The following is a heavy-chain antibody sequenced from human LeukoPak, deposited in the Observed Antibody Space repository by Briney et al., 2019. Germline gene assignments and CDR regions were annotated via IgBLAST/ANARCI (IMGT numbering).Heavy chain of an antibody. D-gene: IGHD3-22*01. CDR1: GFTFSSYS. J-gene: IGHJ4*02. CDR3: ARDEAGSGYYSDY. CDR2: ISGSSFTI. Sequence: PGGSLRLSCAASGFTFSSYSMNWVRQAPGKGPEWVSYISGSSFTIYYADSVKGRFTISRDNAKNSLYLQMNSLRDEDTAVYYCARDEAGSGYYSDYWGQGTLVTVSS. V-gene: IGHV3-48*02.